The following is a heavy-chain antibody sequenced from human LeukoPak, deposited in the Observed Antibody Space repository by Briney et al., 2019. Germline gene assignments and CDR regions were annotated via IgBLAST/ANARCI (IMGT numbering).Heavy chain of an antibody. J-gene: IGHJ6*02. V-gene: IGHV1-24*01. CDR1: GYTLTELS. Sequence: GASVKVSCKVSGYTLTELSMHWVRQAPGKGPEWMGGFDPEDGETIYAQKFQGRVTMTEDTSTDTAYMELSSLRSEDTAVYYCATLAHHYYGMDVWGQGTTVTVSS. CDR2: FDPEDGET. CDR3: ATLAHHYYGMDV.